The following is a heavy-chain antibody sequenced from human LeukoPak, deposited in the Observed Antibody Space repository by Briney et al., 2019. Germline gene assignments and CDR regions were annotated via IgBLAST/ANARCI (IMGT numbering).Heavy chain of an antibody. D-gene: IGHD5-18*01. CDR2: INTRMGNP. CDR1: GYDFNKYA. CDR3: AGVVDTYGYKVWDF. J-gene: IGHJ4*02. Sequence: GASVKVSCKASGYDFNKYAMNWVRQTPGQGPEWMGWINTRMGNPAYAQGFTGRFVFSLGTPVSTAYLEINNLKAEDTAMYYCAGVVDTYGYKVWDFWGQGTLITVAS. V-gene: IGHV7-4-1*02.